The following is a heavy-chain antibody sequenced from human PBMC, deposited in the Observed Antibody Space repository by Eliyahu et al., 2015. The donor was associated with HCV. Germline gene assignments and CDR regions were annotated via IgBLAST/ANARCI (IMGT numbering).Heavy chain of an antibody. J-gene: IGHJ4*02. Sequence: EVQLLESGGGLVQPGGSLRLSCAASGFTFDNYAMTWVRQAPGKGLDWVSAITGSGDSTYYADSVRGRFTISRDNSKNTLYLQLNSLRGDDTAVYYCTRRSVHNTDWIDYWGQGTLVTVSS. V-gene: IGHV3-23*01. D-gene: IGHD3-9*01. CDR2: ITGSGDST. CDR1: GFTFDNYA. CDR3: TRRSVHNTDWIDY.